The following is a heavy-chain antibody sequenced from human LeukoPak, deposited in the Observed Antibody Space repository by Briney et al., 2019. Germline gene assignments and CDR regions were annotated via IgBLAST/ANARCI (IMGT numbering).Heavy chain of an antibody. CDR1: GGSISSSSYY. CDR2: IYYSGST. D-gene: IGHD6-6*01. J-gene: IGHJ4*02. CDR3: AQDLDLGSSPPRFDY. Sequence: SETLSLTCTVSGGSISSSSYYWGWIRQPPGKGLEWIGSIYYSGSTYYNPSLKSRVTISVDTSKNQFSLKLSSVTAADTAVYYCAQDLDLGSSPPRFDYWGQGTLVTVSS. V-gene: IGHV4-39*01.